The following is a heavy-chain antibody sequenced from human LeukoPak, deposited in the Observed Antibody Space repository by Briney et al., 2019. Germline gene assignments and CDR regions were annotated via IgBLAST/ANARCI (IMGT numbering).Heavy chain of an antibody. CDR2: TASHGRNN. Sequence: GRSLRLSCAASGFTFSTYDMHWVRQATGKGLEWVAVTASHGRNNHYAVSVQGRFTISRDNSRNTVYLQMNSLTTEDTAIYFCAQDGPSAIAAAATYAQPDFWGQGTPVTVSS. D-gene: IGHD6-13*01. V-gene: IGHV3-30*18. J-gene: IGHJ4*02. CDR3: AQDGPSAIAAAATYAQPDF. CDR1: GFTFSTYD.